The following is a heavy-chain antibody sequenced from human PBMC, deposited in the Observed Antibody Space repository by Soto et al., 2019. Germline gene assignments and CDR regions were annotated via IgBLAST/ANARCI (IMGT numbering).Heavy chain of an antibody. CDR3: ARQLTGYPNALDY. Sequence: SLRLSCAASGFTVSSNYMSWVRQAPGKGLEWVSVIYSGGSTYYADSVKGRFTISRDNSKNTLYLQMNSLRAEDTAVYYCARQLTGYPNALDYWGQGTLVTVSS. CDR1: GFTVSSNY. V-gene: IGHV3-53*01. J-gene: IGHJ4*02. D-gene: IGHD3-9*01. CDR2: IYSGGST.